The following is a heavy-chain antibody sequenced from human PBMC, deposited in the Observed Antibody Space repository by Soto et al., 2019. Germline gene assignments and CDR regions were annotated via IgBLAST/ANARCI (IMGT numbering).Heavy chain of an antibody. CDR2: INAGNGNT. V-gene: IGHV1-3*01. CDR3: ARVPVWFGESSFDY. Sequence: ASVNVSFKSSGSTFTSCSIHWVRQAPGQRLEWMGWINAGNGNTKYSQKFQGRVTITRDTSASTAYMELSSLRSEDTAVYYCARVPVWFGESSFDYWGQGTLVTVSS. CDR1: GSTFTSCS. D-gene: IGHD3-10*01. J-gene: IGHJ4*02.